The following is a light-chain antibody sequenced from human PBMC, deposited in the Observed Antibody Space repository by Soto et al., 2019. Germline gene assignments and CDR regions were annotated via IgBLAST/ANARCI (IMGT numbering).Light chain of an antibody. V-gene: IGKV1-39*01. CDR3: QQGYNTCWT. CDR1: QPIGTS. Sequence: DIQITQSPSSLSAFVVYSVTVTCRASQPIGTSLHWYQQKAGKAPKVLISAATKLQSGVPSRFTGGGSGTDFTLTISNLQPEDSATYYCQQGYNTCWTSGRGNRVEIX. CDR2: AAT. J-gene: IGKJ1*01.